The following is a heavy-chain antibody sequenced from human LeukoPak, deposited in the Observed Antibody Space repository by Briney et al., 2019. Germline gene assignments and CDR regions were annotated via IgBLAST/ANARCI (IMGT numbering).Heavy chain of an antibody. CDR3: ARDPSHYYYMDV. Sequence: GASVKVSCKASGYTFTGYYIHWVRQAPGQGLQWMGWMNPKSGGTNYAQKFQGRVTMTRDTSISTAYMELSSLRSDDTALYYCARDPSHYYYMDVWGKGTTVIVSS. CDR2: MNPKSGGT. V-gene: IGHV1-2*02. CDR1: GYTFTGYY. J-gene: IGHJ6*03.